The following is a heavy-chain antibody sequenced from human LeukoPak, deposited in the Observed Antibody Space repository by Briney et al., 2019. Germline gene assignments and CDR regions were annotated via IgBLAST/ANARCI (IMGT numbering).Heavy chain of an antibody. J-gene: IGHJ4*02. CDR1: GGSSSSNY. V-gene: IGHV4-59*01. CDR2: IYYSGST. Sequence: SETLSLTCTVSGGSSSSNYWSWLRQPPGKGLEWIGYIYYSGSTNYNPSLKSRVTISVDTSKNQFSLKLSSVTAADTAVYYCARDRTGRFDYWGQGTLVTVSS. CDR3: ARDRTGRFDY.